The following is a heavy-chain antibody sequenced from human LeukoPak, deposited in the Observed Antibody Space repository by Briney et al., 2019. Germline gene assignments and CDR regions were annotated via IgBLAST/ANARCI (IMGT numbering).Heavy chain of an antibody. CDR3: AREWNIQYSMVVDY. D-gene: IGHD2-15*01. Sequence: GGALRLSCAASGFTFSSSFMSWVRQTPGKGLEWVANIAQDGGEKNYVVSVEGRFTISRDNAKNSLYLEMNLLRAEDTAVYYCAREWNIQYSMVVDYWGQGTLVTVSS. V-gene: IGHV3-7*01. J-gene: IGHJ4*02. CDR1: GFTFSSSF. CDR2: IAQDGGEK.